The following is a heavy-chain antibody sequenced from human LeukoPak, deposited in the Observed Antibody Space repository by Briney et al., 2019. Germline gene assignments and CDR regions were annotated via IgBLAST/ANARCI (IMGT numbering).Heavy chain of an antibody. Sequence: GGSLRLSCEGSGFPFGTYWMAWVRQAPGKGLEWVASIKHDGREENYVDSIKGRFTISRDNGKNSVYLQMNNLRVEDTAMYYCSREFHPWGQGTLVIVSS. V-gene: IGHV3-7*01. J-gene: IGHJ5*02. CDR2: IKHDGREE. CDR3: SREFHP. CDR1: GFPFGTYW.